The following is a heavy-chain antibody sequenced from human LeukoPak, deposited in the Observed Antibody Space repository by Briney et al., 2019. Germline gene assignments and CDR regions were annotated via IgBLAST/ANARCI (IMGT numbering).Heavy chain of an antibody. CDR2: INPISGGT. J-gene: IGHJ4*02. CDR3: ARDPDSSGWYGGYYFDY. CDR1: GYTFTGYL. D-gene: IGHD6-19*01. V-gene: IGHV1-2*06. Sequence: ASVRVSCKASGYTFTGYLMHTGRQAPGQGVGWRGRINPISGGTNYAQKFQGRVTMTRDTSISTAYMELSRLRSDDTAVYYCARDPDSSGWYGGYYFDYWGQGTLVTVSS.